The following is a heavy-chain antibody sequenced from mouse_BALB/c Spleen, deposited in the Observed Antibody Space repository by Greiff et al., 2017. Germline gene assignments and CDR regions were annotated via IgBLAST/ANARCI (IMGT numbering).Heavy chain of an antibody. CDR1: GFAFSSYD. D-gene: IGHD2-4*01. V-gene: IGHV5-12-1*01. J-gene: IGHJ4*01. CDR2: ISSGGGST. Sequence: EVMLVESGGGLVKPGGSLKLSCAASGFAFSSYDMSWVRQTPEKRLEWVAYISSGGGSTYYPDTVKGRFTISRDNAKNTLYLQMSSLKSEDTAMYYCARHGSTMMTNYAMDYWGQGTSVTVSS. CDR3: ARHGSTMMTNYAMDY.